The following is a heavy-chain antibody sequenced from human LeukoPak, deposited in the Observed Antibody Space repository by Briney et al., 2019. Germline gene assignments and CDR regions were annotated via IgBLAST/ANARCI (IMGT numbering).Heavy chain of an antibody. CDR1: GFTFSTYN. D-gene: IGHD1-1*01. J-gene: IGHJ5*02. CDR3: ARDIAGTGFDP. CDR2: ISYDGSNK. Sequence: GGSLRLSCAASGFTFSTYNMNWVRQAPGKGLEWVAVISYDGSNKYYADSVKGRFTISRDNSKNTLYLQMNSLRAEDTAVYYCARDIAGTGFDPWGQGTLVTVSS. V-gene: IGHV3-30-3*01.